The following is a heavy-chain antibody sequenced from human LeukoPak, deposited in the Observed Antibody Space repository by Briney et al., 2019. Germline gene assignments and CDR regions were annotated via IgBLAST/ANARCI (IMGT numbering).Heavy chain of an antibody. CDR1: GYTFTGYY. CDR2: INPNSGGT. CDR3: ARDRVVIAGGSYYGLFYYYYGMDV. Sequence: GASVKVSCKASGYTFTGYYMHWVRQAPGQGLEWMGWINPNSGGTNYAQKFQGWVTMTRDTSISTAYMELSRLRSDDTAVYYCARDRVVIAGGSYYGLFYYYYGMDVWGQGTTVTVSS. D-gene: IGHD1-26*01. J-gene: IGHJ6*02. V-gene: IGHV1-2*04.